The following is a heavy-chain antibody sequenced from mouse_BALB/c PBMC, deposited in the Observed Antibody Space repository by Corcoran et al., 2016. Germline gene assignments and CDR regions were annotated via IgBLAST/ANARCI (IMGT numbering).Heavy chain of an antibody. CDR2: INTYTGEQ. D-gene: IGHD6-1*01. Sequence: QNQLVQSGPELKKHGETVKNSCKASGYTFTNYGMNWVKQAPGKGLKWRGWINTYTGEQTYDDDFKGRFAFSLETSASTAYLQINNLKNEDMATYFCARAPLAYYAMDYWGQGTSVTVSS. CDR1: GYTFTNYG. J-gene: IGHJ4*01. V-gene: IGHV9-1*02. CDR3: ARAPLAYYAMDY.